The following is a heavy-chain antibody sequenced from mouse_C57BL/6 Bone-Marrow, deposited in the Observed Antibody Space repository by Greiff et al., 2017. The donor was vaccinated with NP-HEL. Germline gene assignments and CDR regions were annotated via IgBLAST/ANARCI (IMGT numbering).Heavy chain of an antibody. D-gene: IGHD1-1*01. V-gene: IGHV3-6*01. CDR3: AIITHFDY. Sequence: ESGPGLVKPSQSLSLTCSVTGYSITSGYYWNWIRQFPGNKLEWMGYISYDGSNNYNPSLKNRISITRDTSKNQFFLKLNSVTTEDTATYYCAIITHFDYWGQGTTLTVSS. CDR1: GYSITSGYY. CDR2: ISYDGSN. J-gene: IGHJ2*01.